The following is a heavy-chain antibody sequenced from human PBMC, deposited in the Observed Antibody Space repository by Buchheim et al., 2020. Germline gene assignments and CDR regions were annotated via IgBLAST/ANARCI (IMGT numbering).Heavy chain of an antibody. J-gene: IGHJ6*02. CDR2: ISGSGGST. V-gene: IGHV3-23*04. CDR3: AKGTKYSSGWYDYYYGMDV. Sequence: EVQLVESGGGLVQPGGSLRLSCAASGFTFSSYEMNWVRQAPGEGLEWVSAISGSGGSTYYADSVKGRFTISRDNSKNTLYLQMNSLRAEDTAVYYCAKGTKYSSGWYDYYYGMDVWGQGTT. D-gene: IGHD6-19*01. CDR1: GFTFSSYE.